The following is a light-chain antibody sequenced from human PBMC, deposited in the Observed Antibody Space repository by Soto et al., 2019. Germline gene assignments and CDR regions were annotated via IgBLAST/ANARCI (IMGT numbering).Light chain of an antibody. CDR1: SSDIGGYNF. CDR2: EVI. V-gene: IGLV2-8*01. CDR3: SSYAASNNFNVI. Sequence: QSALTQPPSASGSPGQSVTISCTGTSSDIGGYNFVSWYQQHPGKAPKLMIYEVIKRPSGVPDRFSGSKSGNTASLTVSGLQAEDEADYYCSSYAASNNFNVIFGGGTKVTVL. J-gene: IGLJ2*01.